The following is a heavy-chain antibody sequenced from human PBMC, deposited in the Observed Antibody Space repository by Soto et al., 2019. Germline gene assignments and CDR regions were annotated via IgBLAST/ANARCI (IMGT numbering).Heavy chain of an antibody. D-gene: IGHD3-9*01. CDR1: GGTFSSYA. CDR3: ARGTHMRRYLDWHGY. V-gene: IGHV1-69*13. CDR2: IIPIFGTA. J-gene: IGHJ1*01. Sequence: SVKVSCKASGGTFSSYAISWVRQAPGQGLEWMGGIIPIFGTANYAQKFQGRVTITADESTSTAYMELSSLRSEDTAVYYCARGTHMRRYLDWHGYWGQGTLVTVSS.